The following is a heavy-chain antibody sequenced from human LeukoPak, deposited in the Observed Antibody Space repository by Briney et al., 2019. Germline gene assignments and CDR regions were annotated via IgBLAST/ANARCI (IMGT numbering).Heavy chain of an antibody. CDR1: RYNFTNYW. V-gene: IGHV5-51*01. CDR2: IYLGDSDT. J-gene: IGHJ6*03. D-gene: IGHD3-10*01. Sequence: GESLKISCKGSRYNFTNYWIGWVRQMPGKGLEWMGIIYLGDSDTRYSPSFQGQVTISADKSITTAHLQWSSLKASDTAMYYCARVNLEYYYGSGRLIKYYCYYMDVWGKGTTVTISS. CDR3: ARVNLEYYYGSGRLIKYYCYYMDV.